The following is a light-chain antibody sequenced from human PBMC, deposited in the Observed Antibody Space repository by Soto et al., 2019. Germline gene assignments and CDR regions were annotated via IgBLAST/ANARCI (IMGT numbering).Light chain of an antibody. Sequence: QSALTQPPSASGSPGQSVTISCTGTSSDVGGYNYVSWYQQHPGKAPKLMIYEVSKRPSGVPDRLSGSKSGNTASLTVSGLQVEDEADYCCASYTGSDTLVFGGGTKLTVL. CDR1: SSDVGGYNY. V-gene: IGLV2-8*01. J-gene: IGLJ2*01. CDR2: EVS. CDR3: ASYTGSDTLV.